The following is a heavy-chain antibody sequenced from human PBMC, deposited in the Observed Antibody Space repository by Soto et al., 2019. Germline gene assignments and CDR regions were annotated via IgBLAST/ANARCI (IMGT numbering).Heavy chain of an antibody. CDR2: TYYRSKWYN. Sequence: SQTLSLTCAISGDSVSSNSAAWNWIRQSPSRGLEWLGRTYYRSKWYNDYAVSVKSRITINPDTSKNQFSLQLNSVTPEDTAVYYCARDDWSGYYQTYYYYYGMDVWGQGTTVTVSS. V-gene: IGHV6-1*01. D-gene: IGHD3-3*01. J-gene: IGHJ6*02. CDR1: GDSVSSNSAA. CDR3: ARDDWSGYYQTYYYYYGMDV.